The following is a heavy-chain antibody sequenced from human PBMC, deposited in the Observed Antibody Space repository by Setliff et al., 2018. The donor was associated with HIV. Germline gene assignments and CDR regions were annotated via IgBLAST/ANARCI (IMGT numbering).Heavy chain of an antibody. Sequence: ASVKVSCKASGYTFSNFAIGWLRQAPGQGLEWMGWISSYSDNTFYARSLQGRVTMTTDTASSTSYMELRSLRSDDSAVYFCARVPVSSYYYYMDVWGKGTTVTVSS. J-gene: IGHJ6*03. CDR3: ARVPVSSYYYYMDV. CDR1: GYTFSNFA. V-gene: IGHV1-18*01. CDR2: ISSYSDNT. D-gene: IGHD6-13*01.